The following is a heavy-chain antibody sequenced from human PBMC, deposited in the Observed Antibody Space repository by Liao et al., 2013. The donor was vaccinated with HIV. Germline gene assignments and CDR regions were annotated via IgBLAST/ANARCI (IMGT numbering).Heavy chain of an antibody. V-gene: IGHV4-4*07. Sequence: QVQLQESGPGLVKPSETLSLTCTVSGGSISSYYWSWIRQPAGKGLEWIGRIYTSGSTNYNPSLKSRVTMSVDTSKNQFSLKLSSVTAADTAVYYCARDSPTYYYDGIPPRVFDIWGQGTMVTVSS. J-gene: IGHJ3*02. CDR2: IYTSGST. CDR3: ARDSPTYYYDGIPPRVFDI. D-gene: IGHD3-22*01. CDR1: GGSISSYY.